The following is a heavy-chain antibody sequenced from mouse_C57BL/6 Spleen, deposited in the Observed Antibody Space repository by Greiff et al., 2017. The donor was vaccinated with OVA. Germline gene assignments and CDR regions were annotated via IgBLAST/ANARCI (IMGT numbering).Heavy chain of an antibody. Sequence: QVQLQQPGAELVKPGASVKLSCKASGYTFTSYGISWVKQRTGQGLEWIGEIYPRSGNTYYNEKFKGKATLTADKSSSTAYMELRSLTSEDSAVYFCARGYYYGSSKAYFDYWGQGTTLTVSS. J-gene: IGHJ2*01. CDR1: GYTFTSYG. D-gene: IGHD1-1*01. CDR3: ARGYYYGSSKAYFDY. V-gene: IGHV1-81*01. CDR2: IYPRSGNT.